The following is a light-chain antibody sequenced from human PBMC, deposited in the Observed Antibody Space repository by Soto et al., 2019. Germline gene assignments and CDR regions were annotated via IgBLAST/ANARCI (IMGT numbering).Light chain of an antibody. CDR1: HPVSASY. V-gene: IGKV3-20*01. J-gene: IGKJ1*01. CDR3: QQYGSSPWT. CDR2: GAS. Sequence: EIVLTHSPCTLSWSPGENATLYYRASHPVSASYLAWYQQKPGQAPRLLIYGASSRASGIPARFSGGGSGTDFTLTISRLEPEDFAVYYCQQYGSSPWTSGQGTKVDI.